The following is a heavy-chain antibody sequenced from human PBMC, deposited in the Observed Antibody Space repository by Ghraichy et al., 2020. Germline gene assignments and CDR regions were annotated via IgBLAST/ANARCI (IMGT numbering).Heavy chain of an antibody. J-gene: IGHJ6*02. V-gene: IGHV3-21*01. CDR1: GFTFSSYS. CDR2: ISSSSSYI. Sequence: GGSLRLSCAASGFTFSSYSMNWVRQAPGKGLEWVSSISSSSSYIYYADSVKGRFTISRDNAKNSLYLQMNSLRAEDTAVYYCARGDPNSQLWFGESLDYYYYGMDVWGQGTTVTVSS. D-gene: IGHD3-10*01. CDR3: ARGDPNSQLWFGESLDYYYYGMDV.